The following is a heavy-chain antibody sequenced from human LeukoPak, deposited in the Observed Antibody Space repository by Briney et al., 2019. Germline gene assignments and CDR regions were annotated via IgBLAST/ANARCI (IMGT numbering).Heavy chain of an antibody. V-gene: IGHV3-21*01. CDR3: ARQKVVMEYNWFDP. CDR2: ISSSSSYI. J-gene: IGHJ5*02. CDR1: GFTFSSYS. Sequence: PGGSLRLSCAASGFTFSSYSMNWVRQAPGKGLEWVSSISSSSSYIYYADSVKGRFTISRDNAKNSLYLQMNSLRAEDTAVYYCARQKVVMEYNWFDPWGQGTLVTVSS. D-gene: IGHD3-22*01.